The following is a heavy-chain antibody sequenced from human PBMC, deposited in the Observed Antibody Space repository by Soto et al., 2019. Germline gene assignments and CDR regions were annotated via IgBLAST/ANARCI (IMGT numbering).Heavy chain of an antibody. J-gene: IGHJ6*02. CDR3: ARQTAPGLHYYGMDG. CDR2: IWYDGSNK. V-gene: IGHV3-33*01. Sequence: QVQLVESGGGVVQPGRSLRLSCAASGFTFSSYGRHWVRQATGNGLVWVAVIWYDGSNKYYADSVKGRFTISRDNSKNTLYLQMNSMRAEDTAVYYCARQTAPGLHYYGMDGWGQGTRVAVSS. CDR1: GFTFSSYG. D-gene: IGHD2-21*02.